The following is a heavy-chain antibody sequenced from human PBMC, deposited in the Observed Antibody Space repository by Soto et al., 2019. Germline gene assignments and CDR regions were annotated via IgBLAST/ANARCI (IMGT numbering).Heavy chain of an antibody. CDR3: AHSFGMGIGAARLYYFDY. CDR1: GFSLSTSGVG. V-gene: IGHV2-5*02. J-gene: IGHJ4*02. Sequence: QITLKESGPPLVKPTQTLTLTCTFSGFSLSTSGVGVGWIRQPPGKALEWLALIYWDDDKRYSPSLKSRLTITKDTSKNQVVLTMTNMDPVDTATYCCAHSFGMGIGAARLYYFDYWGQGTLVTVSS. D-gene: IGHD6-6*01. CDR2: IYWDDDK.